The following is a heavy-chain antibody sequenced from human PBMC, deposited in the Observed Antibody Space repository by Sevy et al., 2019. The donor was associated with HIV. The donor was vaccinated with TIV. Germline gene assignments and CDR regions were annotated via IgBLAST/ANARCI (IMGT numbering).Heavy chain of an antibody. V-gene: IGHV1-24*01. CDR1: GYTLTALS. D-gene: IGHD3-22*01. J-gene: IGHJ4*02. CDR2: FDPEDGET. Sequence: SSVKVSCKVSGYTLTALSMHWVRPAPGKGLEWMGTFDPEDGETRFAQKFQGRVTMTEDKSTDTAYMELSSLRSEDTAVYFCATTKDYYDSSGYPFDHWGQGALVTVSS. CDR3: ATTKDYYDSSGYPFDH.